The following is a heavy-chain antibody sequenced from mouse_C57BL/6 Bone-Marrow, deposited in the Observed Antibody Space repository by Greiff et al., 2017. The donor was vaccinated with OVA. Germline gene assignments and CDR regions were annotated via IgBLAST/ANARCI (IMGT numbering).Heavy chain of an antibody. Sequence: QVQLQQPGTELVKPGASVKLSCKASGYTFTSYWIPLVKQRPGQGLEWVGNINPSNGGTNYNEKFKSKATLTVDKSSSTAYRQLSSLTSEDSAVYYCARRRRRGFAYWGQGTLVTVSA. J-gene: IGHJ3*01. CDR2: INPSNGGT. CDR3: ARRRRRGFAY. CDR1: GYTFTSYW. V-gene: IGHV1-53*01.